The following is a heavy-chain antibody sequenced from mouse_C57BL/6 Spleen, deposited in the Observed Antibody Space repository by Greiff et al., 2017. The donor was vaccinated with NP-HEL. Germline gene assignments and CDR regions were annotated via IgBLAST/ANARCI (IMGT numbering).Heavy chain of an antibody. CDR3: TGQGGNYYWCFDV. CDR1: GFTFSNYW. Sequence: EVKLVESGGGLVQPGGSMKLSCVASGFTFSNYWMNWVRQSPEKGLEWVAQIRLKSDNYATHYAESVKGRFTISRDDSKSSVYLQMNNLGAEDTGIYYCTGQGGNYYWCFDVWGTGTTVTVST. V-gene: IGHV6-3*01. CDR2: IRLKSDNYAT. D-gene: IGHD2-1*01. J-gene: IGHJ1*03.